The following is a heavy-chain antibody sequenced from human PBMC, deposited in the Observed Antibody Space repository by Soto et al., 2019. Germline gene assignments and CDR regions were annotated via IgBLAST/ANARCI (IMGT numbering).Heavy chain of an antibody. V-gene: IGHV3-48*02. J-gene: IGHJ4*02. CDR2: ISSGSGSI. Sequence: EVQLVESGGGLVQPGGSLRLSCAASGFTFTAYSMNWVRQAPGKGLEWVSYISSGSGSIYYADSVKGRFTISGDDAKNSLYLQMNSRRDEDTAVYYCARDFWDYWGQGTVVTVSS. D-gene: IGHD3-3*01. CDR1: GFTFTAYS. CDR3: ARDFWDY.